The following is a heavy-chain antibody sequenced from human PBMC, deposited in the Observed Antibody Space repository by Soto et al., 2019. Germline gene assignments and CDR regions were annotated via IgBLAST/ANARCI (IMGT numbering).Heavy chain of an antibody. Sequence: PSETLSLTCAVYGGSFSGYYWSWIRQPPGKGLEWIGEINHSGSTNYNPSLKSRVTISVDTSKNQFSLKLSSVTAADTAVYYCARGGYDIDGYYYYYGMDVWGQGTTVTVS. V-gene: IGHV4-34*01. J-gene: IGHJ6*02. CDR1: GGSFSGYY. D-gene: IGHD3-9*01. CDR3: ARGGYDIDGYYYYYGMDV. CDR2: INHSGST.